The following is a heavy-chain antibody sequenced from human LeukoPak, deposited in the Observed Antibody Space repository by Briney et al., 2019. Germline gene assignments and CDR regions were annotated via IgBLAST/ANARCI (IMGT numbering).Heavy chain of an antibody. Sequence: PSQTLSLTCTVSGGSPSSGGYYWSWIRQHPGKGLEWIGYIYYSGLTYYNPSLGSRVTVSLDTSRNQFSLKLTSVTAADTAVYYCARERTYFGSGSYPDSWGQGTLVTVSS. CDR3: ARERTYFGSGSYPDS. D-gene: IGHD3-10*01. V-gene: IGHV4-31*03. CDR1: GGSPSSGGYY. J-gene: IGHJ4*02. CDR2: IYYSGLT.